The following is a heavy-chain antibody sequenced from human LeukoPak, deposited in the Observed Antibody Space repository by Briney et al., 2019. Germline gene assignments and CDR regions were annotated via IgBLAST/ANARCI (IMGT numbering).Heavy chain of an antibody. CDR3: ASQGDSSGYYYPAGWFDP. D-gene: IGHD3-22*01. Sequence: PSETLSLTCTVSGGSISSYYWSWIRQPAGKGLEWIGRIYTSGSTNYNPSLKSRVTMSVDTSKNQFSLKLSSVTAADTAVYYCASQGDSSGYYYPAGWFDPWGQGTLVTVSS. J-gene: IGHJ5*02. CDR1: GGSISSYY. CDR2: IYTSGST. V-gene: IGHV4-4*07.